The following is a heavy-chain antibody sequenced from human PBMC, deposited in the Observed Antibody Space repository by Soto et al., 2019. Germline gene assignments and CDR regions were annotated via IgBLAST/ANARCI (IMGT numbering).Heavy chain of an antibody. CDR3: ARDVREYSGYDSPYFDY. Sequence: SETLSLTCTVSGGSISSGGYYWSWIRQHPGKGLEWIGYIYYSGSTYYNPSLKSRVTISVDTSKNQFSLKLSSVTAADTAVYYCARDVREYSGYDSPYFDYWGQGTLVTVSS. J-gene: IGHJ4*02. CDR1: GGSISSGGYY. D-gene: IGHD5-12*01. CDR2: IYYSGST. V-gene: IGHV4-31*03.